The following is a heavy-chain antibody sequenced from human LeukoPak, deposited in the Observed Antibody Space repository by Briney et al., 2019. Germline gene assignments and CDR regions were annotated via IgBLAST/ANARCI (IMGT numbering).Heavy chain of an antibody. CDR3: ARDDYNRL. D-gene: IGHD1-14*01. J-gene: IGHJ1*01. Sequence: GRSLRLSCAASGFIFDKSWMHWVRQAAGKGMVWESRTDGSSTTYADSVKGRFSVSMDNAHNTLSLQMNSLRAEDTAVYYCARDDYNRLWGQGTLVTVSS. V-gene: IGHV3-74*01. CDR2: TDGSST. CDR1: GFIFDKSW.